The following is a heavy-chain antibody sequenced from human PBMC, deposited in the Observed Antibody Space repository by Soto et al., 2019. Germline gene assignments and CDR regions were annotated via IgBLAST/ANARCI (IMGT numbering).Heavy chain of an antibody. D-gene: IGHD4-17*01. J-gene: IGHJ6*03. CDR1: GFTFSSYA. Sequence: GGSLRLSCAASGFTFSSYAMSWVRQAPGKGLEWVSAISGSGGSTYYADSVKGRFTISRDNSKNTLYLQMNSLRAEDTAVYYCAKVSPSTVTPYYYYYMDVWGKGTTVTVSS. CDR2: ISGSGGST. CDR3: AKVSPSTVTPYYYYYMDV. V-gene: IGHV3-23*01.